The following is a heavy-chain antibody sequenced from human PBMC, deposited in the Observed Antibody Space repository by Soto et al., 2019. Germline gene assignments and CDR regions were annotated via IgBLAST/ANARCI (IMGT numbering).Heavy chain of an antibody. V-gene: IGHV1-8*01. CDR1: GYTFTSYD. CDR3: ARGSYCSGGSCFANEGYYYYMDV. J-gene: IGHJ6*03. D-gene: IGHD2-15*01. Sequence: GASVKVSCKASGYTFTSYDINWVRQATGQGLELMGWMNPNSGNTGYAQKFQGRVTMTRNTSISTAYMELSSLRSEDTAVYYFARGSYCSGGSCFANEGYYYYMDVWGKGTTVTVSS. CDR2: MNPNSGNT.